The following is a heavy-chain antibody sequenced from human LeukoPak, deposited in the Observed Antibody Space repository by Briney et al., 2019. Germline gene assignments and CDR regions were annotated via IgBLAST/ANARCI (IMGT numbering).Heavy chain of an antibody. J-gene: IGHJ4*02. Sequence: PGGSLRLSCAASGFTFSSYEMKWVRQAPGRGLEWVSYISSSGSTKYYADSVRGRFTISRDNAKNSLYLQMNRLRAEDTAVYYCAREVNSAYDQFDYWGQGTLVTVSS. CDR2: ISSSGSTK. D-gene: IGHD5-12*01. CDR3: AREVNSAYDQFDY. V-gene: IGHV3-48*03. CDR1: GFTFSSYE.